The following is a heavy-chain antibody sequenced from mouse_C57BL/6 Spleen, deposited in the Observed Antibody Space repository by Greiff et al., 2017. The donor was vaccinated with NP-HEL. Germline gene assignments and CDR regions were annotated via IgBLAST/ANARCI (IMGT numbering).Heavy chain of an antibody. Sequence: EVQVVESGGGLVKPGGSLKLSCAASGFTFSDYGMHWVRQAPEKGLEWVAYISSGSSTIYYADTVKGRFTISRDNAKNTLFLQMTSLRSEDTAMYYCARDDGYDGYYAMDYWGQGTSVTVSS. CDR3: ARDDGYDGYYAMDY. CDR1: GFTFSDYG. D-gene: IGHD2-2*01. J-gene: IGHJ4*01. V-gene: IGHV5-17*01. CDR2: ISSGSSTI.